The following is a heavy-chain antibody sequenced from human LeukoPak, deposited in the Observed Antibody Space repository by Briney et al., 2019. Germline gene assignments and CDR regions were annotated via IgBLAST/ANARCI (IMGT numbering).Heavy chain of an antibody. V-gene: IGHV3-21*01. CDR1: GFTFSSYS. CDR3: ARGGPIMTTVTPPGY. Sequence: GGSLRLSCAASGFTFSSYSMNWVRQAPGKGLEWVSSISSSSSYIYYADSVKGRFTISRDNAKNSLYLRMNSLRAEDTAVYYCARGGPIMTTVTPPGYWGQGTLVTVSS. D-gene: IGHD4-11*01. CDR2: ISSSSSYI. J-gene: IGHJ4*02.